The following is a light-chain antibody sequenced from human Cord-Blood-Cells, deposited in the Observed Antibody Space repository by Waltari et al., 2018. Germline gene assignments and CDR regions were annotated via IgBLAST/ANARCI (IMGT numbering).Light chain of an antibody. V-gene: IGKV1-9*01. J-gene: IGKJ4*01. CDR2: AAS. CDR1: QGISSY. Sequence: DIQLTQSPSFLSESVGDRVTITCRASQGISSYLAWYQQKPGKAPKLLIYAASTLQSGGPSRFSGSGSGTEFTLTISSLQPEDFATYYCQQINSYPPTFGGGTKVEIK. CDR3: QQINSYPPT.